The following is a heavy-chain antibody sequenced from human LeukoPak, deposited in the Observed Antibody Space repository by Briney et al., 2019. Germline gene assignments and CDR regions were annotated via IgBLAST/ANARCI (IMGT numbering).Heavy chain of an antibody. CDR2: ISAYNGNT. V-gene: IGHV1-18*01. CDR3: ARDLRTAVAGNWFDP. D-gene: IGHD6-19*01. J-gene: IGHJ5*02. CDR1: GYTFTSYD. Sequence: ASVKVSCKASGYTFTSYDISWVRQAPGQGLEWMGWISAYNGNTNYAQKFQGRVTMTRDTSTRTAYMELRSLSSDDTAVYYCARDLRTAVAGNWFDPWGQGTLVTVSS.